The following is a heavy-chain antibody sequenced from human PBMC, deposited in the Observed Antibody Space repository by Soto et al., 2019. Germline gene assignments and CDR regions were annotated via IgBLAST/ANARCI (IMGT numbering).Heavy chain of an antibody. D-gene: IGHD3-10*01. CDR3: AREGYYSGSGTYSPPRYYGMDV. V-gene: IGHV1-18*01. CDR1: GYTFSNYG. Sequence: QVQLVQSGAEVRKPGASVKVSCKASGYTFSNYGLSWVRQAPGQGLEWMGWISDYNGNTHYAQKFQGRLIMTTDTSTRTPYVELRSLTPDDTAVYFCAREGYYSGSGTYSPPRYYGMDVWGQGTTVTVSS. CDR2: ISDYNGNT. J-gene: IGHJ6*02.